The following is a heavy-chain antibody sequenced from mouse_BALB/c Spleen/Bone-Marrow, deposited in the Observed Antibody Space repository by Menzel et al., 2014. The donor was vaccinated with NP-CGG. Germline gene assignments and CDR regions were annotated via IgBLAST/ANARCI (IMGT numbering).Heavy chain of an antibody. J-gene: IGHJ2*01. V-gene: IGHV3-6*02. CDR3: ARDPHYGDYLGDY. Sequence: EVQVVESGPGLVKPSQSLSLTCSVTGYSITSGYYWNRIRQFPGNKLEWMGYISYDGYNKYNPSLKNRISITRDTSENQFFLKLSSVTTEDTATYYCARDPHYGDYLGDYWGQGTTLTVSS. CDR2: ISYDGYN. CDR1: GYSITSGYY. D-gene: IGHD2-13*01.